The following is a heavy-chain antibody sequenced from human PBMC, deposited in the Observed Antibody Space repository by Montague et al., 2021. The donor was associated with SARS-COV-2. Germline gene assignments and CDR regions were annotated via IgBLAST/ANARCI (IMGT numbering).Heavy chain of an antibody. Sequence: SLRLSCAASGFTFSSYAMHWVRQAPGKGLEWVAVISSAGSNKYYADSVKGRFTISRDNSKNTLYLQMNSLRAEDTAVYYCARDLSYYGMDVWGQGTTVTVSS. J-gene: IGHJ6*02. CDR2: ISSAGSNK. D-gene: IGHD2/OR15-2a*01. V-gene: IGHV3-30-3*01. CDR3: ARDLSYYGMDV. CDR1: GFTFSSYA.